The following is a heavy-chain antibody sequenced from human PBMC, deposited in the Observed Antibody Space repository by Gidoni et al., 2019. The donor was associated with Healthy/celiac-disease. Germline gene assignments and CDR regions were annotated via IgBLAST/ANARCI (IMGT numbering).Heavy chain of an antibody. CDR1: GFTFTSSA. CDR2: IVVGSGNT. J-gene: IGHJ6*02. Sequence: QMQLVQSGPEVKKPGTSVKVSCKASGFTFTSSAMHWVRQARGQRLEWIGWIVVGSGNTNYAQKFQERVTITRDMSTSTAYMELSSLRSEDTAVYYCAATYYDFWSGYGDPNHYYYYGMDVWGQGTTVTVSS. CDR3: AATYYDFWSGYGDPNHYYYYGMDV. D-gene: IGHD3-3*01. V-gene: IGHV1-58*02.